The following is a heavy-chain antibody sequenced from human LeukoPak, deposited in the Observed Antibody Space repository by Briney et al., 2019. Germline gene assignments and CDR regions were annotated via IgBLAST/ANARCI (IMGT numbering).Heavy chain of an antibody. Sequence: MPGGSLRLSCAASGFTFSNAWMNWVRQAPGKGLEWVGRIRSKADGGTTDYAAPVKGRFTILRDDSKNTLYLQLNSLTTEDTALYYCTNQYLDFWGQGTLVTVSS. V-gene: IGHV3-15*01. CDR3: TNQYLDF. CDR2: IRSKADGGTT. J-gene: IGHJ4*02. CDR1: GFTFSNAW.